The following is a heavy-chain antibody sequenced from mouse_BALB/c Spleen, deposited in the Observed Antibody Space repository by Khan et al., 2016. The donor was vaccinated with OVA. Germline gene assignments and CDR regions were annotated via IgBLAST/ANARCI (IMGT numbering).Heavy chain of an antibody. CDR2: ISNGGGSA. V-gene: IGHV5-12-2*01. CDR1: GFTFNIYT. CDR3: ARPYYDGYYYAMDY. D-gene: IGHD2-4*01. J-gene: IGHJ4*01. Sequence: EVELVESGGGLVQPGGSLKLSCAASGFTFNIYTMSWVRQTPEKRLEWVAFISNGGGSAYYPDTVKGRFTISRDNAKNTLYLQMSSLKSEDTAMYYCARPYYDGYYYAMDYWGQGTSVTVSS.